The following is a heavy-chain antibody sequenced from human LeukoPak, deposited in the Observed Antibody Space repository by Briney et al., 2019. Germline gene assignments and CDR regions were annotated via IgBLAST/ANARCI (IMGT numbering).Heavy chain of an antibody. CDR2: IKQDGSEK. J-gene: IGHJ6*03. CDR1: GFTFSSYW. V-gene: IGHV3-7*03. CDR3: AKNGDRGAYCSGGSCYPYYYYNMDV. Sequence: GGSLRLSCAASGFTFSSYWMSWVRQAPGKGLEWVANIKQDGSEKYYVDSVKGRFTISRDNSKNTLYLQMNSPRAEDTAIYYCAKNGDRGAYCSGGSCYPYYYYNMDVWGKGTTVTVSS. D-gene: IGHD2-15*01.